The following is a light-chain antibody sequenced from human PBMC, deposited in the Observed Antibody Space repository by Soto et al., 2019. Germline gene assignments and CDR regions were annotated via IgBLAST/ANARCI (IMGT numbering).Light chain of an antibody. CDR1: SGSIASNY. CDR3: QSYDSSNPLYV. Sequence: NFMLTQPHSVSESPGKTVTISCTRSSGSIASNYVQWYQQRPGSAPTTVIYEDNQRPSGVPDRFSGSIDSSSNSASLTISGLKTEDEADYSCQSYDSSNPLYVFGTGTKLTVL. CDR2: EDN. J-gene: IGLJ1*01. V-gene: IGLV6-57*04.